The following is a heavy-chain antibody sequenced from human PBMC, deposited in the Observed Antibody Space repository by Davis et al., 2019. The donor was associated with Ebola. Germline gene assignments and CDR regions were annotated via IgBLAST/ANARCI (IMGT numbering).Heavy chain of an antibody. J-gene: IGHJ3*02. D-gene: IGHD1-26*01. CDR3: ARDYTKWEDDAFDI. CDR1: GGSISSSSYY. Sequence: SETLSLTCTVSGGSISSSSYYWGWIRQPPGKGLEWIGSIYYSGSTYYNPSLESRVTISVDTSKNQFSLKLSSVTAADTAVYYCARDYTKWEDDAFDIWGQGTMVTVSS. V-gene: IGHV4-39*07. CDR2: IYYSGST.